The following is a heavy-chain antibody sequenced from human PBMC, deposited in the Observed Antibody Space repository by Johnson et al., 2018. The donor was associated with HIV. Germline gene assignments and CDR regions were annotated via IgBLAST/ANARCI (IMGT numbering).Heavy chain of an antibody. CDR2: IRYDGSNK. CDR1: GFTFSSYG. V-gene: IGHV3-30*02. CDR3: AKGGPVLQFLEWLPGRAFDI. D-gene: IGHD3-3*01. Sequence: QVQLVESGGGVVQPGGSLRLSCAASGFTFSSYGMHWVRQAPGKGLEWVAFIRYDGSNKYYADSVKGRVTISRDISKNTLYLQMNSLRAEDTAVYYCAKGGPVLQFLEWLPGRAFDIWGQGTMVTVSS. J-gene: IGHJ3*02.